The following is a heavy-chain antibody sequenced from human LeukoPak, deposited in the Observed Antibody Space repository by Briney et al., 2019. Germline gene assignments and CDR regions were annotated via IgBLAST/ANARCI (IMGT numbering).Heavy chain of an antibody. CDR2: VFLDDSDT. CDR1: GYSFTSYW. CDR3: ATLTSHYLDSRSYHTADAPFFDF. J-gene: IGHJ4*02. Sequence: GESLKISCKGSGYSFTSYWIGWVRQMPGKGLEWMGSVFLDDSDTRYSPSVQGQVTISAAKSISTVYLQWNGLKASDPALYYCATLTSHYLDSRSYHTADAPFFDFWGQGTLVTVSS. D-gene: IGHD3-10*01. V-gene: IGHV5-51*01.